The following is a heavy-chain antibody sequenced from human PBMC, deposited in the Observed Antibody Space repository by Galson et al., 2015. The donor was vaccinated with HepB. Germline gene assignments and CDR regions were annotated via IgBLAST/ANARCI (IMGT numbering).Heavy chain of an antibody. CDR3: AREIPLSDAFDI. V-gene: IGHV1-69*01. D-gene: IGHD2-2*02. Sequence: SCKASGGTFSSYAISWVRQAPGQGLEWMGGIIPIFGTANYAQKFQGRVTITADESTSTAYMELSSLRSEDTAVYYCAREIPLSDAFDIWGQGTMVTVSS. CDR2: IIPIFGTA. J-gene: IGHJ3*02. CDR1: GGTFSSYA.